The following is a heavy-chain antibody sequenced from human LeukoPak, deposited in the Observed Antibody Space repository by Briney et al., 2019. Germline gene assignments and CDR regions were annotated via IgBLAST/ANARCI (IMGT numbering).Heavy chain of an antibody. CDR3: ARARNYYDSSGYSFLDY. D-gene: IGHD3-22*01. J-gene: IGHJ4*02. CDR2: INHSGST. V-gene: IGHV4-34*01. CDR1: GGSFSGYY. Sequence: SETLSLTCAVYGGSFSGYYWSWIRQPPGKGLEWIGEINHSGSTNYNPSLKSRATISVDTSKNQFSLKLSSVTAADTAVYYCARARNYYDSSGYSFLDYWGQGTLVTVSS.